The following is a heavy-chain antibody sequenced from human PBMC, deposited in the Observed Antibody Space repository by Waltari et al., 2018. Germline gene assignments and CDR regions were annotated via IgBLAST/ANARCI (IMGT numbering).Heavy chain of an antibody. J-gene: IGHJ4*02. Sequence: EVQLVESGGGLVQPGGSLRLSCAASGFTCSSYWMSWVRQAPGKGLEWVANIKQDGSEKYYVDSVKGRFTISRDNAKNSLYLQMNSLRAEDTAVYYCASRSGSCWGQGTLVTVSS. CDR1: GFTCSSYW. CDR2: IKQDGSEK. D-gene: IGHD2-15*01. V-gene: IGHV3-7*01. CDR3: ASRSGSC.